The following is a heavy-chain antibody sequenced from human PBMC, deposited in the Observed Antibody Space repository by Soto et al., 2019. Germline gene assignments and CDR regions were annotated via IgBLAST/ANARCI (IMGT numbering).Heavy chain of an antibody. D-gene: IGHD6-13*01. CDR3: ARDLGIAAAGEDAFDI. V-gene: IGHV3-33*01. Sequence: GGSLRLSCAASGFTFSSYGMHWVRQAPGKGLEWVAVIWYDGSNKYYADSVKGRFTISRDNSKNTLYLQMNSLRAEDTAVYYCARDLGIAAAGEDAFDIWGQGTMVTVSS. CDR2: IWYDGSNK. J-gene: IGHJ3*02. CDR1: GFTFSSYG.